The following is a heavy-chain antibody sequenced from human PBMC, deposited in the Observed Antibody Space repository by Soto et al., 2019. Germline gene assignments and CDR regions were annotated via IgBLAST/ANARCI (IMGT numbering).Heavy chain of an antibody. D-gene: IGHD5-12*01. CDR2: VSPYNGST. CDR3: ARELGYSGYDWDFDY. J-gene: IGHJ4*02. CDR1: GYTFTGYY. Sequence: ASVKVSCKASGYTFTGYYMHWVRQAPGQGLEWMGWVSPYNGSTNYAQKLQGRVTMTTDTSTSTAYMELRSLRSDDTAVYYCARELGYSGYDWDFDYWGQGNLVTVSS. V-gene: IGHV1-18*04.